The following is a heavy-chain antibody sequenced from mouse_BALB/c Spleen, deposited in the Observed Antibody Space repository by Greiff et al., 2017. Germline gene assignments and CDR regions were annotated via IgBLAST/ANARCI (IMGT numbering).Heavy chain of an antibody. CDR1: GFAFSSYD. D-gene: IGHD4-1*01. J-gene: IGHJ2*01. CDR2: ISSGGGST. Sequence: EVKLMESGGGLVKPGGSLKLSCAASGFAFSSYDMSWVRQTPEKRLEWVAYISSGGGSTYYPDTVKGRFTISRDNAKNTLYLQMSSLKSEDTAMYYCARRLGRYFDYWGQGTTLTVSS. CDR3: ARRLGRYFDY. V-gene: IGHV5-12-1*01.